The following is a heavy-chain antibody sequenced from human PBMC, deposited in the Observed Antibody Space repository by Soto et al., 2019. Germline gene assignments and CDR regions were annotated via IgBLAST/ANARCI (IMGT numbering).Heavy chain of an antibody. D-gene: IGHD1-1*01. CDR1: GFTFSTYC. CDR2: TCRYGREL. V-gene: IGHV3-74*01. CDR3: VRGTTAWRGMDY. J-gene: IGHJ4*02. Sequence: EVQLVESGGGFNQPGGSVRLSCAASGFTFSTYCMHWVRHTPGTGLVWVSRTCRYGRELYYADSVKGRFTISRDDAKNTLYLQMDSLRVEDTGIYYCVRGTTAWRGMDYWGQGALVTVSS.